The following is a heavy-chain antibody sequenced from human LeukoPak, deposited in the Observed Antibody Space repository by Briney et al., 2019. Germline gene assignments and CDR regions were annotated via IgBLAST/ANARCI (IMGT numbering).Heavy chain of an antibody. CDR2: IKQDGSEK. V-gene: IGHV3-7*01. Sequence: PGGSLRLSCAASGFTFSSYWMSWVRQAPGKGLEWVANIKQDGSEKYYVDSVKGRFTISRDNAKNSLYLQMNSLRAEDTAVYYCVAVVRGVITYYFDYWGQGTLVTVSS. CDR1: GFTFSSYW. J-gene: IGHJ4*02. CDR3: VAVVRGVITYYFDY. D-gene: IGHD3-10*01.